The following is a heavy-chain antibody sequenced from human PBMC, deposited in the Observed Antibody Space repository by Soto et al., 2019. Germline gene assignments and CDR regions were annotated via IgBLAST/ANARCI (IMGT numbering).Heavy chain of an antibody. CDR1: GGSISSYY. D-gene: IGHD3-3*01. CDR2: IYYSGST. CDR3: PRGHGVVDFCCGQRSHYYYGMDV. Sequence: WETLSLTCAVSGGSISSYYWTWIRQPPGKGLEWIGYIYYSGSTNYNPSLKSRATISVDTYKNQFSLKLSSVTAADAAGYYCPRGHGVVDFCCGQRSHYYYGMDVWGEGTTVTVPS. J-gene: IGHJ6*02. V-gene: IGHV4-59*01.